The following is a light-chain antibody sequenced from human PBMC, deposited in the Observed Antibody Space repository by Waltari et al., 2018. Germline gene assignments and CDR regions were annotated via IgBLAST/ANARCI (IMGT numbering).Light chain of an antibody. CDR3: SSSTSSSTYVI. Sequence: QSALTQPASVSESPGQSITISCTGTSTDLGHYHYVSWYRRHPGEAPKLILYEVSNRPSGVSNRFSGSKSGNTASLTISGLQAEDEADYYCSSSTSSSTYVIFGGGTKLTVL. J-gene: IGLJ2*01. V-gene: IGLV2-14*01. CDR1: STDLGHYHY. CDR2: EVS.